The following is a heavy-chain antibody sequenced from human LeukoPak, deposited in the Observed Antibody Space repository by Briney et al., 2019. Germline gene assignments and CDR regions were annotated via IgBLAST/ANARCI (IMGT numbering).Heavy chain of an antibody. V-gene: IGHV3-74*01. CDR1: GFTFSSNS. D-gene: IGHD3-16*01. Sequence: GSLRLSCAASGFTFSSNSMTWVRQAPGKGLEWVSRINERATIISYADSVKGRFTISRENARNTLYLQMNSLTAEDTAVYYCVRDLILVWTPGDDFDHWGQGTLVTVSS. CDR2: INERATII. J-gene: IGHJ4*02. CDR3: VRDLILVWTPGDDFDH.